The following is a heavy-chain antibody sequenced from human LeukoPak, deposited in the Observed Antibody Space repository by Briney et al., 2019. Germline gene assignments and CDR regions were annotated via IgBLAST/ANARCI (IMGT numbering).Heavy chain of an antibody. J-gene: IGHJ4*02. CDR2: IHTSGST. CDR3: ARRHISSGWSFDY. D-gene: IGHD6-19*01. Sequence: SETLSLTCTVSSGSISNYHWSWIRQPAGKGLEWIGQIHTSGSTNYNPPLKSRVSMSIDTPENQLSLTIRSVTAADTAVYYCARRHISSGWSFDYWGQGTLVTVSS. V-gene: IGHV4-4*07. CDR1: SGSISNYH.